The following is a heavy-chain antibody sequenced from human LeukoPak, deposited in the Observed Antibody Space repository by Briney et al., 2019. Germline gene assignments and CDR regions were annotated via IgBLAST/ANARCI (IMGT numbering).Heavy chain of an antibody. J-gene: IGHJ4*02. CDR3: ARGESVWSGYYFDS. V-gene: IGHV4-4*09. Sequence: SETLSLTCTVSGGSISSYFWSWIRQPPGKGLEWIGSIYTSGGTDYSPSLKSRVTISVDRSKNQFSLKLSSVTAADTAVYYCARGESVWSGYYFDSWGQGALVAVSS. D-gene: IGHD3-3*01. CDR2: IYTSGGT. CDR1: GGSISSYF.